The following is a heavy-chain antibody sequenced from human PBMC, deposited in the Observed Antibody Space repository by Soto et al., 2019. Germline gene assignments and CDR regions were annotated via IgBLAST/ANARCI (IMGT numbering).Heavy chain of an antibody. J-gene: IGHJ5*02. V-gene: IGHV4-31*02. CDR2: IYYSGST. CDR3: ARRAVGSVTGSLDHWFAP. D-gene: IGHD1-20*01. Sequence: SETLSVTCTVSGGSTSTGGYYWSCIRHHPGKGLEWIGYIYYSGSTYYNPSLKSRVTISVDTSKNQFSLKVNSVTGADTAVYYCARRAVGSVTGSLDHWFAPWGQGILVT. CDR1: GGSTSTGGYY.